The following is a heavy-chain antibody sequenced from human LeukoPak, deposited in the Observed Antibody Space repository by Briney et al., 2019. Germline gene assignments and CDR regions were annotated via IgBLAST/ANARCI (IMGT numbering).Heavy chain of an antibody. Sequence: KPSETLSLTCTVSGYSISSGSYWAWIRPPPGKGLEWIASIYHGGSTYYNPSLKSRVTISEDTSKNQFSLKLTSVTATDTAVYYCAREPRYYDSRGYYQDYFQNWGQGALVTVSS. CDR2: IYHGGST. CDR3: AREPRYYDSRGYYQDYFQN. J-gene: IGHJ4*02. CDR1: GYSISSGSY. V-gene: IGHV4-38-2*02. D-gene: IGHD3-22*01.